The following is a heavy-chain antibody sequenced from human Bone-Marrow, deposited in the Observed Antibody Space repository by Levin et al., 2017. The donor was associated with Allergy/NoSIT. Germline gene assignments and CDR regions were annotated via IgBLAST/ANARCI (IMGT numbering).Heavy chain of an antibody. Sequence: SLTTSEVGVGWIRQPPGKALEWLGLIYWSNDKRYSPSLKSRLTITKVTSKNQVVLILSDMDPLDTGTYYCVQNAARVWSGRNYWGPGTLVTVSS. V-gene: IGHV2-5*04. D-gene: IGHD3-3*01. CDR1: SLTTSEVG. CDR2: IYWSNDK. J-gene: IGHJ4*02. CDR3: VQNAARVWSGRNY.